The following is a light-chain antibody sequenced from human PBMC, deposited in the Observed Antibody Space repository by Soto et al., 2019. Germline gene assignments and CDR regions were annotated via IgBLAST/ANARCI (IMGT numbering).Light chain of an antibody. Sequence: QSVLTQPASVSGSPGQSITISCTGTSSDVGSYNLVSWYQQHPGKAPKLMIYEGSKRPSGVSNRFPGSKSGNTASLTISGLQAEDEADYYCCSYAGSSKDVFGTGTKVTV. CDR1: SSDVGSYNL. V-gene: IGLV2-23*01. CDR3: CSYAGSSKDV. CDR2: EGS. J-gene: IGLJ1*01.